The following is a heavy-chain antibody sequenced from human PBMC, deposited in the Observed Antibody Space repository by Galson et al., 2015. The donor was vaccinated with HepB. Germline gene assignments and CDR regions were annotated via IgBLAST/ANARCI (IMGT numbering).Heavy chain of an antibody. CDR3: AKDTPPYYYDSSGYKGGYYFDY. V-gene: IGHV3-30*18. CDR2: ISYDGSNK. J-gene: IGHJ4*02. CDR1: GFTFSSYG. Sequence: SLRLSCAASGFTFSSYGMHWVRQAPGKGLEWVAVISYDGSNKYYADSVKGRFTISRDNSKNTLYLQMNSLRAEDTAVYYCAKDTPPYYYDSSGYKGGYYFDYWGQGTLVTVSS. D-gene: IGHD3-22*01.